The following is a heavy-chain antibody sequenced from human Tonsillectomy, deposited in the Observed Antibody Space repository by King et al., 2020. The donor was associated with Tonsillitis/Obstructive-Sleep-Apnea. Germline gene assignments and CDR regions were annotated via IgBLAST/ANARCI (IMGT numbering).Heavy chain of an antibody. CDR2: IYYSGRT. V-gene: IGHV4-31*03. CDR1: GGSISSGGYY. CDR3: AREITGRAFDI. Sequence: LQLQESGPGLVKPSQTLSLTCTVSGGSISSGGYYWSWIRQHPGKGLEWIGYIYYSGRTYYNPSLKSRVTISVDTSKNQFSLKLSSVTAADTAVYYCAREITGRAFDIWGQGTMVTVSS. J-gene: IGHJ3*02. D-gene: IGHD1-20*01.